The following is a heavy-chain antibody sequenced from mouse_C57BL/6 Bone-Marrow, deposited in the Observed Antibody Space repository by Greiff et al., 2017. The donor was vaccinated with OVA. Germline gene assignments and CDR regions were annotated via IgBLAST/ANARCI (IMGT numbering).Heavy chain of an antibody. CDR2: IDPGGGDT. J-gene: IGHJ3*01. D-gene: IGHD2-5*01. V-gene: IGHV14-1*01. CDR1: GFNIKDYY. CDR3: TMAYYSKEFAY. Sequence: EVKLQESGAELVRPGASVKLSCTASGFNIKDYYMHWVKQRPEQGLAWIGRIDPGGGDTEYAPKFQGKATMTADTSSNTAYLQLSSLTSEDTAVYYCTMAYYSKEFAYWGQGTLVTVSA.